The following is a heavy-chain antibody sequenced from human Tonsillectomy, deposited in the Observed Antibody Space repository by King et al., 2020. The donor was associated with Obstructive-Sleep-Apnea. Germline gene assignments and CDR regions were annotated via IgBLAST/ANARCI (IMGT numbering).Heavy chain of an antibody. CDR1: GFTFSSYN. D-gene: IGHD2-15*01. CDR3: TRAPPYCSGGGCYESYYYGMDV. V-gene: IGHV3-13*01. J-gene: IGHJ6*02. CDR2: IGTAGDT. Sequence: EVQLVESGGGLVQPGGSLRLSCAASGFTFSSYNMHWVRQATGKGLEWVSRIGTAGDTYYPGSVKGRFTISRENAKNSLYLQRNSLRAGDTAVYYCTRAPPYCSGGGCYESYYYGMDVWGQGTTVTVSS.